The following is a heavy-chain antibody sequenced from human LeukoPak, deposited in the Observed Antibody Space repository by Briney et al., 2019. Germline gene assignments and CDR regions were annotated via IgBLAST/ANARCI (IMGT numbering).Heavy chain of an antibody. Sequence: GGSLRLSCAASGFTFSSYGMHWVRQAPGKGLEWVGRIKSKTDGGTTDYAAPVKGRFTISRDDSKNTLYLQMNSLKTEDTAVYYCTTTYGPISSGAFDIWGQGTMVTVSS. CDR3: TTTYGPISSGAFDI. CDR2: IKSKTDGGTT. J-gene: IGHJ3*02. D-gene: IGHD4-17*01. CDR1: GFTFSSYG. V-gene: IGHV3-15*01.